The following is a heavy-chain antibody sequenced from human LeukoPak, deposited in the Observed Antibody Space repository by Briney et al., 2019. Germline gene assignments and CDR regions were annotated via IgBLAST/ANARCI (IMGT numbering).Heavy chain of an antibody. CDR3: ARGRSGGVVPAATPYDC. D-gene: IGHD2-2*01. CDR1: GGSFSGYY. J-gene: IGHJ4*02. CDR2: INHSGST. Sequence: SETLSLTCAVYGGSFSGYYWSWIRQPPGKGLEWIGEINHSGSTNYNPSLKSRVTISVDTSKNQFSLKLSSVTAADTAVYYCARGRSGGVVPAATPYDCWGQGTLVTVSS. V-gene: IGHV4-34*01.